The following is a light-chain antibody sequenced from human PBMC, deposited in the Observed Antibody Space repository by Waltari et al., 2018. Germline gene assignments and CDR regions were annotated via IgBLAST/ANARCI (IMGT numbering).Light chain of an antibody. CDR2: GAS. V-gene: IGKV4-1*01. Sequence: SILHSSENNNKLGWYQQKPGQAPKLLIYGASTLESGVPDRFSGSGSGTDFTLTISSLQTEDVAVYYCQQYYSTPFTFGPGTKVDIK. CDR1: SILHSSENNNK. CDR3: QQYYSTPFT. J-gene: IGKJ3*01.